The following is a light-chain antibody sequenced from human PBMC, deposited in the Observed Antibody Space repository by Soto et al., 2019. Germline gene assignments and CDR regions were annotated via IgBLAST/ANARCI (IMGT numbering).Light chain of an antibody. Sequence: DIQMTQSPSTLSGSVGDRVTITCRASQTISSWLAWYQQKPGKAPKLLIYKASTLKSGVPSRFSGSRSGTEFTLTISSLQPDDFATYYCQHYNSDSEAFGQGTKVEL. CDR3: QHYNSDSEA. J-gene: IGKJ1*01. CDR2: KAS. CDR1: QTISSW. V-gene: IGKV1-5*03.